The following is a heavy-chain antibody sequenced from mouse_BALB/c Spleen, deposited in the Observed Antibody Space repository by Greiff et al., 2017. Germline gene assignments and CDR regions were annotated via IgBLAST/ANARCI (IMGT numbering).Heavy chain of an antibody. CDR2: ISSGGSYT. J-gene: IGHJ3*01. V-gene: IGHV5-6*01. CDR1: GFTFSSYG. CDR3: AGHEGTRTWFAY. Sequence: EVQLVESGGDLVKPGGSLKLSCAASGFTFSSYGMSWVRQSPDKRLEWVATISSGGSYTYYPDSVKGRFTISRDNAKNTLYLQMSSLKSEDTAMYYCAGHEGTRTWFAYWGQGTLVTVSA. D-gene: IGHD2-14*01.